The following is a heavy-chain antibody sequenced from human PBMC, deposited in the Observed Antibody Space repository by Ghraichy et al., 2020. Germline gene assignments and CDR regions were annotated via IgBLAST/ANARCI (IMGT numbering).Heavy chain of an antibody. CDR2: IKKDGSEK. V-gene: IGHV3-7*01. D-gene: IGHD3-10*01. CDR1: GFTFSSYW. CDR3: ATEEGSFDY. J-gene: IGHJ4*02. Sequence: GGSLRLSCAASGFTFSSYWMSWVRQAPGKGLEWVANIKKDGSEKYYVDSVKGRFTISRDNARDSLYLQMNSLRVEDTAVYYCATEEGSFDYWGQGTLVTVSS.